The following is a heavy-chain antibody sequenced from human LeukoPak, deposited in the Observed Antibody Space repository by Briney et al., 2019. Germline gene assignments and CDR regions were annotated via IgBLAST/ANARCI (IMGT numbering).Heavy chain of an antibody. D-gene: IGHD3-10*01. CDR3: ATNYYGSGSSDY. Sequence: GGFLRLSCAASGFTFSSYSMNWVRQAPGKGLEWVSSISSSSSYIYYADSVKGRFTISRDNAKNSLYLQINSLRAEDTAVYYCATNYYGSGSSDYWGQGTLVTVSS. CDR1: GFTFSSYS. V-gene: IGHV3-21*04. J-gene: IGHJ4*02. CDR2: ISSSSSYI.